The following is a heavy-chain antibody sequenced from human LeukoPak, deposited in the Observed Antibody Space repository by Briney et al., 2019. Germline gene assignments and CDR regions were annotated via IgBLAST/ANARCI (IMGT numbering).Heavy chain of an antibody. CDR3: AKVGNILTGYYPDY. CDR2: ISYDGSNK. V-gene: IGHV3-30*18. J-gene: IGHJ4*02. CDR1: GFTFSSYA. Sequence: PGGSLRLSCAASGFTFSSYAMHWVRQAPGKGLEWVAFISYDGSNKYYADSVKGRFSISRDNSKNALYLQMNSLRAEDTAVYYCAKVGNILTGYYPDYWGQGTLVTVSS. D-gene: IGHD3-9*01.